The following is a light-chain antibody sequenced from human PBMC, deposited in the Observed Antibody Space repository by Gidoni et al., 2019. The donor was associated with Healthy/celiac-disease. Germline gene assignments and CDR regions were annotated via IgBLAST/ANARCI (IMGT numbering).Light chain of an antibody. CDR1: QSVSSY. CDR3: QQRSNWPLT. Sequence: ETVLTQSPATLSLYPGERATLYCRASQSVSSYLAWNQQKPGQAPRLLIYDASNRATGIPARFSGSGSGTDFTLTISSLEPEDFAVYYCQQRSNWPLTFGPGTKVDIK. V-gene: IGKV3-11*01. J-gene: IGKJ3*01. CDR2: DAS.